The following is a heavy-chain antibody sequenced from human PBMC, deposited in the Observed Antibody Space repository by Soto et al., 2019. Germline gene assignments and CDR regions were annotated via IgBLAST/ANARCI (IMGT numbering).Heavy chain of an antibody. Sequence: GGSLRLSCAASKSIFTGYGMHWVRQTPGKGLEWVSVIRFDGTDEHYADSVKGRFTISRDNSKNMLYLQMNSLRVEDTAVYYCAREGVGGTAFRGCLDDWGQGTLVTVSS. D-gene: IGHD1-1*01. V-gene: IGHV3-33*01. CDR3: AREGVGGTAFRGCLDD. J-gene: IGHJ4*02. CDR1: KSIFTGYG. CDR2: IRFDGTDE.